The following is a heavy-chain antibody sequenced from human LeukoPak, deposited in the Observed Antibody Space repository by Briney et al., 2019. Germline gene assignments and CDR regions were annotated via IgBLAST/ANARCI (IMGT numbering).Heavy chain of an antibody. CDR3: ARHWVSSGTNWFDP. V-gene: IGHV3-7*05. CDR1: GFTFSSYW. CDR2: IKQDGSEK. D-gene: IGHD3-22*01. J-gene: IGHJ5*02. Sequence: GGSLRLSCAASGFTFSSYWMSWVRQAPGKGLEWVANIKQDGSEKYYVDSVKGRFTISRDNAKNSLYLQMNSLRAEDTAVYYCARHWVSSGTNWFDPWGQGTLVTVSS.